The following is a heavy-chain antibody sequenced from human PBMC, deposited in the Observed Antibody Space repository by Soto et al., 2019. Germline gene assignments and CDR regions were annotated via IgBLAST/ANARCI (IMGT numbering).Heavy chain of an antibody. V-gene: IGHV4-59*01. CDR1: GGSISSYY. CDR3: ASREGRYFDRLSYGMDV. D-gene: IGHD3-9*01. CDR2: IYYSGST. Sequence: SETLSLTCTVSGGSISSYYWSWIRQPPGKGLEWIGYIYYSGSTNYNPSLKSRVTISVDTSKNQFSLKLSSVTAADTAVYYCASREGRYFDRLSYGMDVWGQGTTVTVSS. J-gene: IGHJ6*02.